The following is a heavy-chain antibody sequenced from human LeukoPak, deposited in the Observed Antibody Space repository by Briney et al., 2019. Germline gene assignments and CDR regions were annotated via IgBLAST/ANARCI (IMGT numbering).Heavy chain of an antibody. CDR3: TTDEDWNYARKDV. J-gene: IGHJ6*02. Sequence: GGSLRLSCAASGFTFSNAWMNWVRQAPGKGLEWVGRIKSKTDGGTTDYAAPVKGRFTISRDDSKNTLYLQMNSLKTEDTAVYYCTTDEDWNYARKDVWGQGATVIVSS. CDR1: GFTFSNAW. CDR2: IKSKTDGGTT. V-gene: IGHV3-15*07. D-gene: IGHD1-7*01.